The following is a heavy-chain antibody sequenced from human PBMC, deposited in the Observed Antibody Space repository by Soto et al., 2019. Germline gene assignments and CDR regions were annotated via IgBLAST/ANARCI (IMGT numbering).Heavy chain of an antibody. D-gene: IGHD2-2*01. CDR1: GGTFSSYA. V-gene: IGHV1-69*01. CDR3: ARHSRYCSSTSCFMGYFDL. J-gene: IGHJ2*01. Sequence: QVQLVQSGAEVKKPGSSVKVSCKASGGTFSSYAISWVRQAPGQGLEWMGGIIPIFGTANYAQKFQGRVTITADASTSTAYMELSSLRSEDTAVYYCARHSRYCSSTSCFMGYFDLWGRGTLVTVSS. CDR2: IIPIFGTA.